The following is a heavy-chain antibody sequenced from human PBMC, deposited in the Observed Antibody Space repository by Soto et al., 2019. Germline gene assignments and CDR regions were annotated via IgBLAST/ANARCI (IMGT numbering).Heavy chain of an antibody. J-gene: IGHJ3*02. Sequence: QVQLVESGGGVVQPGRSLRLSCAASGFTFSSYGMHWVRQAPGKGLEWVAVIWHDGSNKYYADSVKGRFTISRDNSKNTLYLQMNSLRAEDTAVYYCARAGDSDAFDIWGQGTMVTVSS. CDR1: GFTFSSYG. D-gene: IGHD3-16*01. V-gene: IGHV3-33*01. CDR2: IWHDGSNK. CDR3: ARAGDSDAFDI.